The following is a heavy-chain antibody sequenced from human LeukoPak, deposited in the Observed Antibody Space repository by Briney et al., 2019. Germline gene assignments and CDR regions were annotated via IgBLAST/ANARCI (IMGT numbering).Heavy chain of an antibody. D-gene: IGHD6-19*01. V-gene: IGHV6-1*01. J-gene: IGHJ4*02. CDR2: TYYRSQWYN. CDR1: GDSVSTNSAA. CDR3: ARGGVYSSGSYYLYYFDY. Sequence: SQTLSLTCAISGDSVSTNSAAWNWIRQSPSRGLEWLGRTYYRSQWYNDYAISVKSRITISPDTSKNQFSLQLNFVTPEDTAVYYCARGGVYSSGSYYLYYFDYWGQGTLVTVSS.